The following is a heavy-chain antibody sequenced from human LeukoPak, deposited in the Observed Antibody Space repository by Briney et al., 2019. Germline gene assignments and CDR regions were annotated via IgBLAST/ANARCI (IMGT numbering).Heavy chain of an antibody. Sequence: GGSLRLSCAASGFTFSSYGRHGARQAPGKGREWVAVMSYDGSNKYYADSVKGRFTISRDNSKNTLYLQMNSLRAEATGVYYCAELGINMIGGVWGKGTTVTISS. J-gene: IGHJ6*04. D-gene: IGHD3-10*02. CDR3: AELGINMIGGV. V-gene: IGHV3-30*18. CDR1: GFTFSSYG. CDR2: MSYDGSNK.